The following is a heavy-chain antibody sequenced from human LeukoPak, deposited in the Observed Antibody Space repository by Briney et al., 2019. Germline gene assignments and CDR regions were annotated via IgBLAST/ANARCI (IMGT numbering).Heavy chain of an antibody. CDR1: GFTVSRNY. D-gene: IGHD3-10*01. V-gene: IGHV3-66*01. CDR2: IYSGGTT. Sequence: TGGSLRLSCAASGFTVSRNYMSWVRQAPGKGLEWVSVIYSGGTTYYADSMKGRFTISRDNSKNTLYLQMNSLRAEDTAVYYCASRGDLSLWFGESVPYYFDYWGQGTLVTVSS. CDR3: ASRGDLSLWFGESVPYYFDY. J-gene: IGHJ4*02.